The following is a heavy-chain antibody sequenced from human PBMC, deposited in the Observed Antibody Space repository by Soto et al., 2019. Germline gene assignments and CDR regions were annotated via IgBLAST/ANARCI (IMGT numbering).Heavy chain of an antibody. D-gene: IGHD1-26*01. V-gene: IGHV4-31*03. Sequence: TLSLNCTVSGGSISSGGYYWSWIRQLPGKGLEWIGYIYYSGSTYYNPSLKSRITISVDTSKHQFSLKLSSVTAADTAVYYCARVLSGSYSNSFDIWGQGTMFTVSS. J-gene: IGHJ3*02. CDR2: IYYSGST. CDR1: GGSISSGGYY. CDR3: ARVLSGSYSNSFDI.